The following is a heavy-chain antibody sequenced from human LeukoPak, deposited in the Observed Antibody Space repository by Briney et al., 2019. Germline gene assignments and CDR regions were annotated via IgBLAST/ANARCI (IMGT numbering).Heavy chain of an antibody. J-gene: IGHJ4*02. CDR3: ARISSISYYFEY. V-gene: IGHV3-11*06. D-gene: IGHD6-6*01. CDR1: GFTFNDYY. CDR2: INIGGTNT. Sequence: GGSLRLSCAASGFTFNDYYMSWIRQAPGKGLEWLSYINIGGTNTHYAHSVKGRFTVSRDNAKNSLYLQMNSRRAEDTAVYYCARISSISYYFEYWGLGTLVTVS.